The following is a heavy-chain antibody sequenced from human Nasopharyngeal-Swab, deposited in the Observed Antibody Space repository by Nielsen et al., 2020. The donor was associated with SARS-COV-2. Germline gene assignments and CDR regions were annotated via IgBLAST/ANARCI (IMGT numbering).Heavy chain of an antibody. Sequence: SVKVSCKASRGTFTNYGITWVRQAPGQGLEWIGRIIPILRKANNARKFQGRVTITADKSTSTVYMELSSVRSEDTAVYYCARAGRGYSNGEIDGFHYMDVWGRGTAVAASS. J-gene: IGHJ6*03. D-gene: IGHD5-12*01. V-gene: IGHV1-69*04. CDR3: ARAGRGYSNGEIDGFHYMDV. CDR1: RGTFTNYG. CDR2: IIPILRKA.